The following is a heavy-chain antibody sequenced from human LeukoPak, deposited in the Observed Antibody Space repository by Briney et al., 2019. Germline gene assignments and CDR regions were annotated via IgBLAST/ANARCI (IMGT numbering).Heavy chain of an antibody. CDR1: GFTFSSYG. Sequence: GRSLRLSCAASGFTFSSYGMHWVRQAPGKGLEWVAVIWYDGSNKYYADSVKGRFTISRDNSKNTLYLQVNSLRAEDTAVYYCARSGIAAASDAFDIWGQGTMVTVSS. V-gene: IGHV3-33*01. D-gene: IGHD6-13*01. J-gene: IGHJ3*02. CDR2: IWYDGSNK. CDR3: ARSGIAAASDAFDI.